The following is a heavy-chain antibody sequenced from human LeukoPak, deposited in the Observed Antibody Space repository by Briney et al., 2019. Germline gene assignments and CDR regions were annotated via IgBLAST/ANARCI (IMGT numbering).Heavy chain of an antibody. CDR3: ARDGSFISMIVVATYFDY. V-gene: IGHV3-7*01. CDR2: IKQDGSEK. CDR1: GFTFSSYW. D-gene: IGHD3-22*01. J-gene: IGHJ4*02. Sequence: GGPLRLSCAASGFTFSSYWMSWVRQAPGKGLEWVANIKQDGSEKYYVDSVKGRFTISRDNAKNSLYLQMNSLRAEDTAVYYCARDGSFISMIVVATYFDYWGQGTLVTVSS.